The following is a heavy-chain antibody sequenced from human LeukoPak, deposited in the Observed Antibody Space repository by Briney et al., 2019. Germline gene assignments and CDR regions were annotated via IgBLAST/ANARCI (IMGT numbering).Heavy chain of an antibody. J-gene: IGHJ6*02. V-gene: IGHV3-7*01. Sequence: GGSLRLSCAASGFTFSSYWMSWVRQAPGKGLEWVANIKQDGSEKYYVDSVKGRFTISRDNAKNSLYLQMNSLRAEDTAVYYCARDTMGGDYGKIYYYGMDVWGQGTTVTVSS. CDR2: IKQDGSEK. D-gene: IGHD4-17*01. CDR1: GFTFSSYW. CDR3: ARDTMGGDYGKIYYYGMDV.